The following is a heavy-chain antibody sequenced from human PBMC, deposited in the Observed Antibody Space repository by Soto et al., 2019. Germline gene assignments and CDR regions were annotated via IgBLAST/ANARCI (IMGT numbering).Heavy chain of an antibody. CDR3: ARRTPGTTLTFYGMDV. V-gene: IGHV3-23*05. D-gene: IGHD1-7*01. J-gene: IGHJ6*02. Sequence: PGGSLRLSCAASGFTFNNYAMSWVRQAQGKWLEWVSTITNMDSRTYYLGSVQGRFTISRDNSERTLYLQMNSLRAEDTAIYYCARRTPGTTLTFYGMDVWGQGTTVTVSS. CDR1: GFTFNNYA. CDR2: ITNMDSRT.